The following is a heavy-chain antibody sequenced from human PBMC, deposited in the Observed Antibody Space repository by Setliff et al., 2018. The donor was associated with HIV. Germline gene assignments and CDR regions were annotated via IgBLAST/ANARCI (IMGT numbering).Heavy chain of an antibody. Sequence: SETLSLTCIVSGGSISSSSYYWGWIRQPPGKGLEWIGTVYYSGSTYYNPSLKSRVTISVDTSENQFSLKLSSVTAADTAVYYCARDGYSSSWYVISGSFDYWGQ. V-gene: IGHV4-39*07. CDR1: GGSISSSSYY. J-gene: IGHJ4*02. CDR2: VYYSGST. D-gene: IGHD6-13*01. CDR3: ARDGYSSSWYVISGSFDY.